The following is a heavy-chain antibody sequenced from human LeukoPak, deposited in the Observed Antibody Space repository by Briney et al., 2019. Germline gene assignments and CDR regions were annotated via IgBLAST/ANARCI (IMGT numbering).Heavy chain of an antibody. J-gene: IGHJ4*02. CDR3: ARAPITSPFYFDY. Sequence: PGGSLRLSCTASGFAFDEHGMSWVRQVPGKGLEWVSGINWSGGSTGYADPLRGRFTISRDNAKNSLYLQMASLRAEDTALYYCARAPITSPFYFDYWGQGTLVTVSS. CDR1: GFAFDEHG. V-gene: IGHV3-20*04. CDR2: INWSGGST. D-gene: IGHD2-2*01.